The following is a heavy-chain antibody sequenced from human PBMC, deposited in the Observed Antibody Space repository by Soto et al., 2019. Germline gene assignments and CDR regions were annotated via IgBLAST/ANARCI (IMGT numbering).Heavy chain of an antibody. J-gene: IGHJ6*02. D-gene: IGHD1-20*01. CDR2: IYYSGIT. CDR3: ARYKSNYYYGMDV. Sequence: SVTLYLTSTISGRSICSYYWSWVRQPPGKGLEWIGYIYYSGITNYNPSLKSRVTISVDTSKNQFSLKLSSVTAADTAVYYCARYKSNYYYGMDVWGQGTTVT. V-gene: IGHV4-59*01. CDR1: GRSICSYY.